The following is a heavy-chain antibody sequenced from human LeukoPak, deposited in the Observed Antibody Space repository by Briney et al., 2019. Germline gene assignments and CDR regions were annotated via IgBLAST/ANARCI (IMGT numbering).Heavy chain of an antibody. CDR3: ASIIATKFDS. CDR1: GFTVSSNY. CDR2: ISNGGTTI. Sequence: PGGSLRLSCAASGFTVSSNYMSWVRQAPGKGLEWVSYISNGGTTIYYADSVKGRFTISRDNAKNSLYLQMNSLRAEDTAVYYCASIIATKFDSWGQGTLVTVSS. V-gene: IGHV3-11*04. J-gene: IGHJ4*02. D-gene: IGHD1-20*01.